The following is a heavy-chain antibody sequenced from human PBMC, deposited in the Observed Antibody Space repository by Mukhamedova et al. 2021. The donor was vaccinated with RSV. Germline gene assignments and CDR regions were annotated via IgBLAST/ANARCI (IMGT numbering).Heavy chain of an antibody. CDR1: SSAYY. Sequence: SSAYYWGWIRQPPGKGLEWIGSLYPSGTTYYNPSLNSRVAISVDTSRNQFSLKLSSVTATDMAVYYCTTSTNWYLDLWGRGTLVT. V-gene: IGHV4-38-2*01. CDR2: LYPSGTT. J-gene: IGHJ2*01. D-gene: IGHD2/OR15-2a*01. CDR3: TTSTNWYLDL.